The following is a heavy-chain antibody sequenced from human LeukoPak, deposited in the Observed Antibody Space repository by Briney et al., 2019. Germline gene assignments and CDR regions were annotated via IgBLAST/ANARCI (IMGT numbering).Heavy chain of an antibody. J-gene: IGHJ4*02. Sequence: PEGSLRLSCAASGFTFSSYDMTWVRQAPGKGLEWVSAISGSGGSTYYADSVQGRFTISRDNSKNTLYLQMNSLRAEDTAIYYCAKGEGVYCSGGNCPCDYWGQGTLVTVSS. V-gene: IGHV3-23*01. CDR2: ISGSGGST. CDR1: GFTFSSYD. CDR3: AKGEGVYCSGGNCPCDY. D-gene: IGHD2-15*01.